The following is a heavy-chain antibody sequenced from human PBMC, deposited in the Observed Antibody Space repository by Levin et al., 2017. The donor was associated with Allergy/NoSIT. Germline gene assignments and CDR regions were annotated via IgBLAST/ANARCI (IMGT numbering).Heavy chain of an antibody. Sequence: ASVKVSCKASGYTFTGYHMHWVRQAPGQGLEWMGRINPNSGGTNDAQNFQGRVTMTRDTSISTAYMELSRLTSDDTAVYYCARGDDSSGYYYFWGQGTLVTVSS. V-gene: IGHV1-2*02. CDR3: ARGDDSSGYYYF. CDR1: GYTFTGYH. CDR2: INPNSGGT. D-gene: IGHD3-22*01. J-gene: IGHJ4*02.